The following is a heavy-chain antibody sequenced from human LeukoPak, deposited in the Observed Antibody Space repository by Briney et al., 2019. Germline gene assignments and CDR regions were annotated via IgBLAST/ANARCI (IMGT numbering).Heavy chain of an antibody. CDR2: INKLGSTI. Sequence: GGSLRLSCAASGFTFGNFEMTWVRPAPGKGLEWVSYINKLGSTIYYADSVKGRFTMSRDNAKNSLYLQMSSLRAEDTAVYYCARDPRYPHYYYMDVWGNGTTVTVSS. CDR3: ARDPRYPHYYYMDV. V-gene: IGHV3-48*03. J-gene: IGHJ6*03. D-gene: IGHD2-2*01. CDR1: GFTFGNFE.